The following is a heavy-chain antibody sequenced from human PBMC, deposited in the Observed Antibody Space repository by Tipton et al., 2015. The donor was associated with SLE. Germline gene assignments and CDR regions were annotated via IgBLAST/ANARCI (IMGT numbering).Heavy chain of an antibody. Sequence: QLVQSGPEVKKPGASVRVSCKASGYTFSTHGIIWVRQAPGQGLEWMGWISGYNGDTNYAQKLQGRVTMTTDTSTSTAYMELRSLRSDDTAVYYCARDKTGDQDDDAFDIWGQGTMVTVSS. D-gene: IGHD7-27*01. V-gene: IGHV1-18*01. J-gene: IGHJ3*02. CDR2: ISGYNGDT. CDR3: ARDKTGDQDDDAFDI. CDR1: GYTFSTHG.